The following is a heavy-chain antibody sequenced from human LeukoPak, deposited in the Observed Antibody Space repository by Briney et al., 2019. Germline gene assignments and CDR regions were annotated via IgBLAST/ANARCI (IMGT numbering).Heavy chain of an antibody. CDR1: GGTFSSYA. CDR3: ASRRGGSRRDGYNYDFDY. V-gene: IGHV1-69*01. CDR2: IIPIFGTA. D-gene: IGHD5-24*01. Sequence: GSSVKVSCKASGGTFSSYAISWVRQAPGQGLEWMGGIIPIFGTANYAQKFQGRVTITADESTSTAYMELSSLRSEDTAVYYCASRRGGSRRDGYNYDFDYWGQGTLVTVSS. J-gene: IGHJ4*02.